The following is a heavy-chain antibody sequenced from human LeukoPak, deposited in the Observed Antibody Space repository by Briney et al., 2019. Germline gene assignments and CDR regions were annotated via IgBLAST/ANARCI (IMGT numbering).Heavy chain of an antibody. CDR1: GFTFSSYW. J-gene: IGHJ6*02. V-gene: IGHV3-74*01. Sequence: GGSLRLSCAASGFTFSSYWMHWVRQAPGKGLVWVSRINSDGSSTSYADSVKGRFTISRDNAKNTLYLQMNSLRAEDTAVYYCAREGGSGWWPYYYYGMDVWGQGTTVTVSS. CDR2: INSDGSST. CDR3: AREGGSGWWPYYYYGMDV. D-gene: IGHD6-19*01.